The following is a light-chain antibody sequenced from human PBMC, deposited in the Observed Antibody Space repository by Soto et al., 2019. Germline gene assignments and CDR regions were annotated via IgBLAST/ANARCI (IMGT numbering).Light chain of an antibody. J-gene: IGKJ1*01. CDR1: QSISSY. V-gene: IGKV1-39*01. CDR2: AAS. Sequence: DIQMTQSPSSLSASVGDRVTITCRASQSISSYLNWYQQKPGKAPKLLIYAASSLQSGVPSRFSGSGSGTDFTLTISSLQPEDFATYYCQQSYSSPPSTFSQWTKVDIK. CDR3: QQSYSSPPST.